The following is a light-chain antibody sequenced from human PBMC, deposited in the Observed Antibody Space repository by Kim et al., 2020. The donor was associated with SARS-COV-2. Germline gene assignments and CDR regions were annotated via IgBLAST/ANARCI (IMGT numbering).Light chain of an antibody. V-gene: IGKV1D-12*01. CDR1: QDISGW. J-gene: IGKJ5*01. CDR2: GAS. Sequence: ASVGDRVTITCRASQDISGWVASYQQTPGNAPSILLYGASTLQGTVPSRCIGSGSGTAFTPTISNLQPAEFVTLYCQEDNSFPLMFGQGTRLEIK. CDR3: QEDNSFPLM.